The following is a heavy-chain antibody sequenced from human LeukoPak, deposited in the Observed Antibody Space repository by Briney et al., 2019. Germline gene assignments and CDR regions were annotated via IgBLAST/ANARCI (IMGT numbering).Heavy chain of an antibody. D-gene: IGHD1-1*01. CDR1: GFTFISYG. CDR2: ISYDGSNK. J-gene: IGHJ4*02. V-gene: IGHV3-30*03. CDR3: ARVPSGTLNLDPYFDY. Sequence: PGGSLRLSCAASGFTFISYGMHWVRQAPGKGLEWVAVISYDGSNKYYADSVKGRFTISRDNSKNTMYLQMNSLRAEDTAVYYCARVPSGTLNLDPYFDYWGQGTLVTVSS.